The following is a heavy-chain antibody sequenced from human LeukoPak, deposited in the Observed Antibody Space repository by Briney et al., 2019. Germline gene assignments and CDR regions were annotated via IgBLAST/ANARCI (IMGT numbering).Heavy chain of an antibody. J-gene: IGHJ4*02. CDR1: GFTFSSYV. Sequence: GGSLRLSCAASGFTFSSYVMSWIRQAPGKGLEWVSAISGSGGSTYYADSVKGRFTISRDNSKNTLYLQMNSLRAEDTAVYYCAKFGEGLLWFGELTSDLDYWGQGTLVTVSS. V-gene: IGHV3-23*01. D-gene: IGHD3-10*01. CDR2: ISGSGGST. CDR3: AKFGEGLLWFGELTSDLDY.